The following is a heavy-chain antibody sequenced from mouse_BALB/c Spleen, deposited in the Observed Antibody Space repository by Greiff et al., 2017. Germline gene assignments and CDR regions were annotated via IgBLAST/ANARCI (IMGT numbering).Heavy chain of an antibody. CDR2: ISSGGST. J-gene: IGHJ1*01. Sequence: EVKLMESGGGLVKPGGSLKLSCAASGFTFSSYAMSWVRQTPEKRLEWVASISSGGSTYYPDSVKGRFTISRDNARNILYLQMSSLRSEDTAMYYCAREGRMITTDWYFDVWGAGTTVTVSS. V-gene: IGHV5-6-5*01. D-gene: IGHD2-4*01. CDR3: AREGRMITTDWYFDV. CDR1: GFTFSSYA.